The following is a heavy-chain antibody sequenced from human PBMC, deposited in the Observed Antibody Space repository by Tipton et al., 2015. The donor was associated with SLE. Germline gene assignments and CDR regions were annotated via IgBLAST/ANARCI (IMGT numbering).Heavy chain of an antibody. J-gene: IGHJ3*02. D-gene: IGHD3-3*01. CDR3: ASGERAFDI. CDR2: IYHSGST. CDR1: GYSISSGYY. V-gene: IGHV4-38-2*02. Sequence: TLSLTCTVSGYSISSGYYWGWIRQPPGKGLEWIGSIYHSGSTYYNPSLKSRVTISVDTSKNQFSLKLSSVTAADTAVYYCASGERAFDIWGQGTMVTVSS.